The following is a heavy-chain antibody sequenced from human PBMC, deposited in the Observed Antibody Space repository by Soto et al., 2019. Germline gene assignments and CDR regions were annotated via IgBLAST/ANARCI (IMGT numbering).Heavy chain of an antibody. D-gene: IGHD5-12*01. J-gene: IGHJ4*02. CDR2: IYYSGST. V-gene: IGHV4-39*01. CDR3: ARQFFGDGYNYDFDY. CDR1: GGSISSSSYY. Sequence: NPSETLSLTCTVSGGSISSSSYYWGWIRQPPGKGLEWIGSIYYSGSTYYNPSLKSRVTISVGTSKNQFSLKLSSVTAADTAVYYCARQFFGDGYNYDFDYWGQGTLVTVSS.